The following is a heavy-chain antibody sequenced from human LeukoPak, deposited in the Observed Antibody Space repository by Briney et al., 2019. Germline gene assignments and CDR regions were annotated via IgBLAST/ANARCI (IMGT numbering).Heavy chain of an antibody. J-gene: IGHJ4*02. CDR1: GFTVSSNY. CDR3: ARVAGDILTGYYPDY. CDR2: ISSSSSYI. V-gene: IGHV3-21*01. Sequence: GGSLRLSCAASGFTVSSNYMSWVRQAPGKGLEWVSSISSSSSYIYYADSVKGRFTISRDNAKNSLYLQMNSLRAEDTAVYYCARVAGDILTGYYPDYWGQGTLVTVSS. D-gene: IGHD3-9*01.